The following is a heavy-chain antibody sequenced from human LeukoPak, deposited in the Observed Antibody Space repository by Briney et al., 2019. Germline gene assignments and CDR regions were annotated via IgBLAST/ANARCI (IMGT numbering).Heavy chain of an antibody. Sequence: ASVKVSCKASGGTFSSYAISWVRQAPGQGLEWMGGIIPIFGTANYAQKFQGRVTITADESTSTAYVELSSLRSEDTAVYYCATRVPTRATFYYYYMDVWGKGTTVTVSS. D-gene: IGHD5-12*01. V-gene: IGHV1-69*13. CDR1: GGTFSSYA. CDR3: ATRVPTRATFYYYYMDV. CDR2: IIPIFGTA. J-gene: IGHJ6*03.